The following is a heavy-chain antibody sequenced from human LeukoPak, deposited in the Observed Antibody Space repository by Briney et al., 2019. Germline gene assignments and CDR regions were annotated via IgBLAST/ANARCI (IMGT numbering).Heavy chain of an antibody. CDR1: GGSASSYT. CDR2: INPSGGST. CDR3: ARVFSMVRGVIGY. Sequence: GASVKVSCKASGGSASSYTVSWVRQAPGQGLEWMGIINPSGGSTSYAQKFQGRVTMTRDTSTSTVYMELSSLRSEDTAVYYCARVFSMVRGVIGYWGQGTLVTVSS. J-gene: IGHJ1*01. V-gene: IGHV1-46*01. D-gene: IGHD3-10*01.